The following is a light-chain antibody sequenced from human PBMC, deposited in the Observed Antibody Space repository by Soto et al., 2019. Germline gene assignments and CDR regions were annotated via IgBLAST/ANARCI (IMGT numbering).Light chain of an antibody. CDR3: QQFTSSPWT. J-gene: IGKJ1*01. Sequence: IVLTQSPGTLSLSPGERATLSCRASQSLSSTYLVWYQQKAGQAPRLLIYGASVRATGIPDRFSGSGSGTDFTLTISRLEPEDFGMYYCQQFTSSPWTFGQGTKVDIK. V-gene: IGKV3-20*01. CDR2: GAS. CDR1: QSLSSTY.